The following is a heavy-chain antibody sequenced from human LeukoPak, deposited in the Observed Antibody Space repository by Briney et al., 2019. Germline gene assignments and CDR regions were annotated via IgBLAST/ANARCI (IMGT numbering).Heavy chain of an antibody. Sequence: SETLSLTCTVSGGSVSSGSYYWSWIRQPPGKGLEWIGYIYYSGSTNYNPSLKSRVTISVDTSKNQFSLKLSPVTAADTAVYYCTRESRPFCPFAYWGQGVLVTVSS. CDR1: GGSVSSGSYY. D-gene: IGHD2-2*01. J-gene: IGHJ4*02. V-gene: IGHV4-61*01. CDR2: IYYSGST. CDR3: TRESRPFCPFAY.